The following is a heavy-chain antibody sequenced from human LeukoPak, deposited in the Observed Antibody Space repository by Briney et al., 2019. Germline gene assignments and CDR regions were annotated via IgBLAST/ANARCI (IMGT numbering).Heavy chain of an antibody. J-gene: IGHJ6*02. CDR3: ARDRWELPHYYYYGLDV. Sequence: PGGSLRLSCAASGFAFSNCGMGWVRQAPGRGLEWVSSIGGNSGIQTYYADSVKGRFTISRDNAKNSLYLQMNSLRADDTAVYYCARDRWELPHYYYYGLDVWGQGTTVTVSS. D-gene: IGHD1-26*01. CDR1: GFAFSNCG. CDR2: IGGNSGIQT. V-gene: IGHV3-23*01.